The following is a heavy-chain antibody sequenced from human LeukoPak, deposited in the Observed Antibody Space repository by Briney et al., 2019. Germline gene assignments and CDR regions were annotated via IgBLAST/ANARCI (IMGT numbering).Heavy chain of an antibody. J-gene: IGHJ4*02. V-gene: IGHV5-51*01. CDR3: ARQGRSGWYFDY. D-gene: IGHD6-19*01. CDR1: GYSLSSYW. Sequence: GESLKISCKGSGYSLSSYWIAWVRQMPGQGLEWMGIIFPGDSDTRYSPSFEGQVTISADKSIGTAYLHYSSLKASDTAIYYCARQGRSGWYFDYWGQGTLVTVSS. CDR2: IFPGDSDT.